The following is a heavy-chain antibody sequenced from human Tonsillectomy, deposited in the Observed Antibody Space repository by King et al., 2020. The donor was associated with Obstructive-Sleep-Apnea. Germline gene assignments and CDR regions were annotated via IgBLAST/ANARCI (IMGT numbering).Heavy chain of an antibody. D-gene: IGHD6-13*01. Sequence: VQLVQSGTEVKKPGASVKVSCKVSGYTLTELSMHWVRQAPGKGLEWMGGFDPEDGETIYAQKFQGRVTMTEDTSTDTAYMELSSLRFEDTAVYYCATDQTYSSHRALHYWGQGTLVTVSS. J-gene: IGHJ4*02. CDR3: ATDQTYSSHRALHY. V-gene: IGHV1-24*01. CDR1: GYTLTELS. CDR2: FDPEDGET.